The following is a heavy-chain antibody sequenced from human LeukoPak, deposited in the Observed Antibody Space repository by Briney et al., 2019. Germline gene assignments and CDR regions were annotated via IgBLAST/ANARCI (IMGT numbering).Heavy chain of an antibody. D-gene: IGHD2-2*01. J-gene: IGHJ4*02. CDR1: GFTFTSTA. CDR3: ASDPPYTSSSAW. CDR2: ILVGSGNT. V-gene: IGHV1-58*01. Sequence: SVKVSCKASGFTFTSTAVRWVRQARGQRLEWIGWILVGSGNTNYAQMFQERVTLTWDVSTSTAYMVLSSLRSEDTAIYYCASDPPYTSSSAWWGQGTLVTVSS.